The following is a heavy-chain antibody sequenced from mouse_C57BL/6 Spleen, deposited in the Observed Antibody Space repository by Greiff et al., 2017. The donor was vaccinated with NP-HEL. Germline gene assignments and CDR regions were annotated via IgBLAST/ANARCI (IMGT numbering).Heavy chain of an antibody. Sequence: EVQLQQSGPVLVKPGASVKMSCKASGYTFTDYYMNWVKQSHGKSLEWIGVINPYNGGTSYNQKFKGKATLTVDKSSSTAYMELNSLTSEDSADCYCTSFTDDDAFACWGQGTLVTVSA. CDR1: GYTFTDYY. D-gene: IGHD2-4*01. CDR3: TSFTDDDAFAC. J-gene: IGHJ3*01. CDR2: INPYNGGT. V-gene: IGHV1-19*01.